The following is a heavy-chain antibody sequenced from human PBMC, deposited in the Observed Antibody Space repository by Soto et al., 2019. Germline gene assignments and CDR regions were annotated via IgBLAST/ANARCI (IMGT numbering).Heavy chain of an antibody. CDR1: GASVSSTYW. CDR2: INHRGSA. J-gene: IGHJ5*02. V-gene: IGHV4-4*02. D-gene: IGHD6-13*01. CDR3: ARHRGEGIAAAIDPFDP. Sequence: SETLSLTCAVSGASVSSTYWWSWVRQPPGKGPEWIGEINHRGSANYNPSLKSRVTISVDISKSQFSLRLTSVTAADTAVYYCARHRGEGIAAAIDPFDPWGQGTLVTSPQ.